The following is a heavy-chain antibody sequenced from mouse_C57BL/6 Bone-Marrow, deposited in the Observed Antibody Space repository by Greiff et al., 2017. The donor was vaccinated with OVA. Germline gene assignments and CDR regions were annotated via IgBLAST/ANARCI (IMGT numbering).Heavy chain of an antibody. J-gene: IGHJ2*01. CDR3: ARWGGNYFDY. CDR2: INPNNGGT. D-gene: IGHD1-1*02. CDR1: GYTFTDYY. V-gene: IGHV1-26*01. Sequence: VQLQQSGPELVKPGASVKISCKASGYTFTDYYMNWVKQSHGKSLEWIGDINPNNGGTSYNQKFKGKATLTVDKSSSTAYMELRSLTSEDSAVYYCARWGGNYFDYWGKGTTLTVSS.